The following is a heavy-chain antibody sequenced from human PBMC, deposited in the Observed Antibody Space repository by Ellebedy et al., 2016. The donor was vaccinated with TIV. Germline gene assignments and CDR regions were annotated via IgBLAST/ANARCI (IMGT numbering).Heavy chain of an antibody. CDR3: AKGFAGGYEPVLDV. CDR2: ISWDGGST. D-gene: IGHD5-12*01. CDR1: GFTFDDYA. Sequence: GESLKISCAASGFTFDDYAMHWVRQAPGKGLEWVSLISWDGGSTYYADSVKGRFTISRDNSKNSLYLQMNSLRAEDTAVYYCAKGFAGGYEPVLDVWGQGTTVTVSS. V-gene: IGHV3-43D*03. J-gene: IGHJ6*02.